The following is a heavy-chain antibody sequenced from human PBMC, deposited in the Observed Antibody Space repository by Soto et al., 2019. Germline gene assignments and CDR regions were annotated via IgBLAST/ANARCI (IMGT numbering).Heavy chain of an antibody. CDR3: ARGWGATTIDY. J-gene: IGHJ4*02. CDR1: GGSISSYY. D-gene: IGHD1-26*01. Sequence: PSETLSLTCTVSGGSISSYYWSWIRQPPGKGLEWIGYIYYSGSTNYNPSLKSRVTISVDTSKNQFSLKLSSVTAADTAVYYCARGWGATTIDYWGQGTLVTVSS. CDR2: IYYSGST. V-gene: IGHV4-59*01.